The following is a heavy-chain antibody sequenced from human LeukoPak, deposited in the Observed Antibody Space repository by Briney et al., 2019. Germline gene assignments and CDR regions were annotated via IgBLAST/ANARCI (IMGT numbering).Heavy chain of an antibody. CDR3: AKEAGTYFDY. V-gene: IGHV3-53*01. J-gene: IGHJ4*02. Sequence: GGSLRLSCAASGFPVSNNYMSWVRQAPGKGLEWVSVIYSRGNTYYADSGKGRFNVSRDNSKNMLYLQMNSLRAEDTAAYYCAKEAGTYFDYWGQGTLVTVSS. CDR2: IYSRGNT. CDR1: GFPVSNNY.